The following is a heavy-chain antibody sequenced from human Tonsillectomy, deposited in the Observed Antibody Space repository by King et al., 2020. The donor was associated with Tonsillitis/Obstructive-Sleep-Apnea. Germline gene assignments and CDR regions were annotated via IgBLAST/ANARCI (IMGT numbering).Heavy chain of an antibody. D-gene: IGHD2-2*01. V-gene: IGHV1-24*01. Sequence: VQLVESGAEVKKPGASVKVSCKVSGYTLTELSMHWVRQAPGKGREWMGGFDPEDGETIYAQKFQGRVTMTEDTSTETAYMELSSLRSEDTAVYYCATEVKVPAALGQDAFDIWGQGTMVTVSS. CDR3: ATEVKVPAALGQDAFDI. CDR2: FDPEDGET. J-gene: IGHJ3*02. CDR1: GYTLTELS.